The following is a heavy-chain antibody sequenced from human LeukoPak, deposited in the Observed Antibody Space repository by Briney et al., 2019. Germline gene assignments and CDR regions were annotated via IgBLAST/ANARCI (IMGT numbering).Heavy chain of an antibody. CDR3: ARAYSSSWYLNWFDP. Sequence: SETLSLTCAVYGGSFSGYYWSWIRQPPGKGLEWIGEINHSGSTNYNPSLKSRVTISVDTSKNQFSLKLSSVTAADTALYYCARAYSSSWYLNWFDPWGQGTLVTVSS. CDR2: INHSGST. D-gene: IGHD6-13*01. J-gene: IGHJ5*02. CDR1: GGSFSGYY. V-gene: IGHV4-34*01.